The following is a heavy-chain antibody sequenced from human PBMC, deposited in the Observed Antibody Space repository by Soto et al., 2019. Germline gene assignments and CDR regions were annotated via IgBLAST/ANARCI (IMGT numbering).Heavy chain of an antibody. D-gene: IGHD3-9*01. V-gene: IGHV3-33*01. J-gene: IGHJ3*02. CDR2: IWYDGSNK. CDR3: ARDPGNPGDILTGVPFDI. Sequence: QPGGSLRLSCAASGFTFSSYGMHWVRQAPGKGLEWVAVIWYDGSNKYYADSVKGRFTISRDNSKNTLYLQMNSLRAEDTAVYYCARDPGNPGDILTGVPFDIWGQGTMVTVSS. CDR1: GFTFSSYG.